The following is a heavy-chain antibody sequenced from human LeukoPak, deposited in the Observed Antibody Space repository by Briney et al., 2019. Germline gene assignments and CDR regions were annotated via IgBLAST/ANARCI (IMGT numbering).Heavy chain of an antibody. J-gene: IGHJ4*02. CDR3: AILGIAVAAQTKIDY. CDR1: GFTFSSYA. V-gene: IGHV3-23*01. D-gene: IGHD6-19*01. Sequence: LPGGSLRLSCAASGFTFSSYAMSWVRQAPGKGLEWVSAISGSGGSTYYADSVKGRFTISRDNSKNTLYLQMNSLRAEDTAVYYCAILGIAVAAQTKIDYWGQGTLVTVSS. CDR2: ISGSGGST.